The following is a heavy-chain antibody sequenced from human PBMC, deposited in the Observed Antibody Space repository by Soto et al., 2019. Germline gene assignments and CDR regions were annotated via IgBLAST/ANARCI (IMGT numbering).Heavy chain of an antibody. CDR3: AREGGRYCTGGSCQVDY. D-gene: IGHD2-15*01. V-gene: IGHV4-39*02. J-gene: IGHJ4*02. Sequence: ASETLSLTCTVSGGSISSSSYYWGRIRQPPGKGLEWIGSIYYSGNTYYTPSLKSRVTISVDTSKNQFSLKLSSVTAADTAVYYCAREGGRYCTGGSCQVDYWGQGTLVTVSS. CDR1: GGSISSSSYY. CDR2: IYYSGNT.